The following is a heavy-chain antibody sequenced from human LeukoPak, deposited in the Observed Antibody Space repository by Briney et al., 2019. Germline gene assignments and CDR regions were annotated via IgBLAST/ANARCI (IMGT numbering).Heavy chain of an antibody. CDR3: AREPSSSWYMMNYYYYGMGV. CDR1: GYTFTSYG. D-gene: IGHD6-13*01. CDR2: ISAYNGNT. Sequence: GASVKVSCKASGYTFTSYGISWVRQAPGQGLEWMGRISAYNGNTNYAQKLQGRVTMTTDTSTSTAYMELRSLRSDDTAVYYCAREPSSSWYMMNYYYYGMGVWGQGTTVTVSS. V-gene: IGHV1-18*01. J-gene: IGHJ6*02.